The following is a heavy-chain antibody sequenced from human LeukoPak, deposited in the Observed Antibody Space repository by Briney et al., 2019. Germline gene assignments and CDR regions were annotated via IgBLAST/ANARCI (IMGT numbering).Heavy chain of an antibody. V-gene: IGHV3-48*04. CDR2: ISSSGSTI. CDR1: GFTFSSYS. J-gene: IGHJ5*02. D-gene: IGHD3-10*01. CDR3: ARELLLWFGELFYNWFDP. Sequence: TGGSLRLSCAASGFTFSSYSMNWVRQAPGKGLEWVSYISSSGSTIYYADSVKGRFTISRDNAKNSLYLQMNSLRAEDTAVYYCARELLLWFGELFYNWFDPWGQGTLVTVSS.